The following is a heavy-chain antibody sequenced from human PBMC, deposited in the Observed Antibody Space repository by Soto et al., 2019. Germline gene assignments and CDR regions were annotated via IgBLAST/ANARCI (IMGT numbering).Heavy chain of an antibody. CDR2: IYYSGST. Sequence: PSETLSLTCSVSGGSISSYYWTWIRQPPGKRLEWIGYIYYSGSTNYNPSLKSRVTISVDTSKNQFSLKLNSVTAADTAVYYCAREVKYGDYYSYYMDVWGKGTTVTVSS. J-gene: IGHJ6*03. CDR3: AREVKYGDYYSYYMDV. V-gene: IGHV4-59*01. D-gene: IGHD4-17*01. CDR1: GGSISSYY.